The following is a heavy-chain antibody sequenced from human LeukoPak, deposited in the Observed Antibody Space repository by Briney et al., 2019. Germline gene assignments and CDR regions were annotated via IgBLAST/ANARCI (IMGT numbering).Heavy chain of an antibody. CDR3: ARGGDHRYYFDY. CDR1: GGSISSYY. D-gene: IGHD4-17*01. V-gene: IGHV4-59*01. CDR2: IYYSGST. J-gene: IGHJ4*02. Sequence: KPSETLSLTCTVSGGSISSYYWSWIRQPPGKGLEWIGYIYYSGSTNYNPSLKSRVTISVDTSKNQFSLKLSSVTAADTAVYYCARGGDHRYYFDYWGQGTLVTVSS.